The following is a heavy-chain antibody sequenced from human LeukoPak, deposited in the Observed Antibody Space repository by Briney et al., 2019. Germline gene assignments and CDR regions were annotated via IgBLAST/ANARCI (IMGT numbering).Heavy chain of an antibody. V-gene: IGHV3-23*01. D-gene: IGHD6-13*01. J-gene: IGHJ4*02. Sequence: GGSLRLSCAAPGFTFSSYAMSWVRQAPGKGLEWVSAISGSGGSTYYADSVKGRFTISRDNSKNTLYLQMNSLRAEDTAVYYCATSSSWYAQYDYWGQGTLVTVSS. CDR2: ISGSGGST. CDR1: GFTFSSYA. CDR3: ATSSSWYAQYDY.